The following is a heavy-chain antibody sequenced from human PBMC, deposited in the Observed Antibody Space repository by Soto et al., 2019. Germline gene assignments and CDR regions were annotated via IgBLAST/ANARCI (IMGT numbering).Heavy chain of an antibody. CDR1: GGTFSSYA. Sequence: SVKVSCKASGGTFSSYAISWVRQAPGQGLEWMGGIIPIFGTANYAQKFQGRVTITADESTSTAYMELSSLRSEDTAVYYCARVIPRYCSGGSCYLYHGMDVWGQGTTVTVSS. D-gene: IGHD2-15*01. J-gene: IGHJ6*02. CDR2: IIPIFGTA. CDR3: ARVIPRYCSGGSCYLYHGMDV. V-gene: IGHV1-69*13.